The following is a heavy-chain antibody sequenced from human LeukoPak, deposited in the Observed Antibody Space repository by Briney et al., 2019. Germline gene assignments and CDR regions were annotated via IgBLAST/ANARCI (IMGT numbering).Heavy chain of an antibody. D-gene: IGHD2/OR15-2a*01. J-gene: IGHJ4*02. Sequence: GGSLRLSCAAAGFTFSSYSMNWVRQAPGKGLEWVSYISSSSRTIYYADPVKGRFTISRDNAKNSLYLQMNSLRAEDTAVYYCARLSDPDYWGQGTLVTVSS. V-gene: IGHV3-48*04. CDR3: ARLSDPDY. CDR1: GFTFSSYS. CDR2: ISSSSRTI.